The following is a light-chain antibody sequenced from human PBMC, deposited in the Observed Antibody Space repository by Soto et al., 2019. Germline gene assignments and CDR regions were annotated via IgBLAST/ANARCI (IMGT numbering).Light chain of an antibody. CDR1: QSGSNY. J-gene: IGKJ4*01. CDR3: QQRRNWPPVT. Sequence: EIVLTQSPATLSLSPGERATLSCRASQSGSNYLAWYQQKPGQAPRLLIYDSSNRATGIPARFSGSGSGTDFTLTIRSIEPEDFAIYYCQQRRNWPPVTFGGGTKVEIK. CDR2: DSS. V-gene: IGKV3-11*01.